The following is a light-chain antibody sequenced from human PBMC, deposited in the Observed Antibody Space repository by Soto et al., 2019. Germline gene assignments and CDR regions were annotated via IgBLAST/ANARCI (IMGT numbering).Light chain of an antibody. Sequence: QSVLTQPASVSGAPGQSITISCSGTSSDIGFYTFISWYQQLPDKAPKLLIFEVSRRPSGVSNRFSGSKSGNTASLTISGLQAEDEADYYCSAYTTNTTLVFGGGTKLTVL. CDR2: EVS. V-gene: IGLV2-14*03. CDR1: SSDIGFYTF. CDR3: SAYTTNTTLV. J-gene: IGLJ3*02.